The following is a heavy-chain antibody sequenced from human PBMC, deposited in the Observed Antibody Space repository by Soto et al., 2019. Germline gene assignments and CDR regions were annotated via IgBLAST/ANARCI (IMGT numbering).Heavy chain of an antibody. Sequence: ASVKVSCKASGYDFGGYYLHWVRQAPGRGLEWMGWINPNGGGTNYAQKFQGWLTMTRDTSTNTAHMELRRLRSDDTAVYYCTRDGSGTSMVLDYWGQGTQVTVSS. J-gene: IGHJ4*02. CDR2: INPNGGGT. CDR3: TRDGSGTSMVLDY. D-gene: IGHD1-26*01. CDR1: GYDFGGYY. V-gene: IGHV1-2*04.